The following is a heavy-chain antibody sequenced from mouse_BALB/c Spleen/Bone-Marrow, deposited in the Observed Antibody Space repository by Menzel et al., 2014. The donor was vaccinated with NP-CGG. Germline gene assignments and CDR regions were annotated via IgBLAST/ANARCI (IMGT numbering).Heavy chain of an antibody. CDR3: ARQGYYGKCAY. J-gene: IGHJ2*01. Sequence: EVQLMESGGGLVQPGGSLKLSCAASGFAFSRYWMSWVRQAPGKGLEWIGEINPDSSTINYTPSLKDKFIISRDNANKTLDLKISKVRSEATFYYDGARQGYYGKCAYWGQGTTLTVSS. CDR1: GFAFSRYW. D-gene: IGHD2-1*01. V-gene: IGHV4-1*02. CDR2: INPDSSTI.